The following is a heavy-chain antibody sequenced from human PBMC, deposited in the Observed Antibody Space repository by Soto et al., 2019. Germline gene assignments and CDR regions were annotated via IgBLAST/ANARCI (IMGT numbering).Heavy chain of an antibody. CDR2: IIPIFGTA. J-gene: IGHJ4*02. CDR1: GGTFSSYA. CDR3: ARDSPLVGGIDE. D-gene: IGHD1-26*01. Sequence: SVKVSCKASGGTFSSYAISWVRQAPGQGLEWMGGIIPIFGTANYAQKFQGRVTITADESTSTAYMELSSLRSEDTAVYYCARDSPLVGGIDEWGQGTLVTVSS. V-gene: IGHV1-69*13.